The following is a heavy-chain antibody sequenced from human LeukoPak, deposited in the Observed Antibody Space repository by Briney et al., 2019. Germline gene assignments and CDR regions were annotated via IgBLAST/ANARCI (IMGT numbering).Heavy chain of an antibody. CDR3: ARVKVGANDAFDI. CDR1: GGTFSSYA. Sequence: SVKVSCKASGGTFSSYAISWVRQAPGQGLEWMGGIIPIFGTANYAQKFQGRVTITADESTSTAYMELSSLRSEDTAVYYCARVKVGANDAFDIWGQGTMVTVSS. D-gene: IGHD1-26*01. J-gene: IGHJ3*02. V-gene: IGHV1-69*13. CDR2: IIPIFGTA.